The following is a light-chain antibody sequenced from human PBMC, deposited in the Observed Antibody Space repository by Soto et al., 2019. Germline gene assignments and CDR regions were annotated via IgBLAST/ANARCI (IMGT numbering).Light chain of an antibody. CDR2: AAS. CDR3: QQLNSYPPGT. J-gene: IGKJ1*01. Sequence: IQMTQSPSSLSACVCNIVTITCRASQSISSYLNWYQQKPGKAPKLLIYAASTLQSGVPSRFSGSGSGTDFTLTISSLQPEDFATYYCQQLNSYPPGTFGQGTKVDI. V-gene: IGKV1-39*01. CDR1: QSISSY.